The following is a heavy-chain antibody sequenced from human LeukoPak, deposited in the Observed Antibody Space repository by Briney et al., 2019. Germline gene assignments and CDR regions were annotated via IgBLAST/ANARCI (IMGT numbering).Heavy chain of an antibody. D-gene: IGHD2-2*01. CDR2: IKSKTDGGTT. V-gene: IGHV3-15*01. J-gene: IGHJ3*02. CDR3: TTESRYCSSTSCYPNDVFDI. Sequence: GGSLRLSCAASGFTFSNAWMSWVRQAPGKGLEWVGRIKSKTDGGTTDYAAPVKGRFTISRDDSKNTLYLQMNSLKTEDTAVYYCTTESRYCSSTSCYPNDVFDIWGQGTMVTVSS. CDR1: GFTFSNAW.